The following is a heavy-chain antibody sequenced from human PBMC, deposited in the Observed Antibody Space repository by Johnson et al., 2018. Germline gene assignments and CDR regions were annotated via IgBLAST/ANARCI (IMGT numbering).Heavy chain of an antibody. J-gene: IGHJ3*02. D-gene: IGHD2-2*01. CDR1: GFTFSNYA. Sequence: EVQLVESGGGLVQPGGSLRLSCAASGFTFSNYAMIWVRQAPGEGLDWVSAIGGSGSSTFYADSVKGRFTISRDNSKNTLYLQMNSRGADDTAVYYCAKRMSPTPLRWEAFDIWGQGTMVTVSS. CDR2: IGGSGSST. V-gene: IGHV3-23*04. CDR3: AKRMSPTPLRWEAFDI.